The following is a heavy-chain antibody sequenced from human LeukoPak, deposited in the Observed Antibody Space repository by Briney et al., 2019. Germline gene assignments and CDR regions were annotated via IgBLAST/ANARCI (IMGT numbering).Heavy chain of an antibody. J-gene: IGHJ4*02. V-gene: IGHV5-10-1*01. D-gene: IGHD2-2*01. CDR3: ARPDCSGTGCKFLLY. CDR2: IDPSDSYT. Sequence: GESLKISCKGSGYTFTSYWISWVRQMPGKGLEWMGRIDPSDSYTEYSPSFQGHVTISADKSTSTAYLQWSSLKASDTATYYCARPDCSGTGCKFLLYWGQGTLVTVSS. CDR1: GYTFTSYW.